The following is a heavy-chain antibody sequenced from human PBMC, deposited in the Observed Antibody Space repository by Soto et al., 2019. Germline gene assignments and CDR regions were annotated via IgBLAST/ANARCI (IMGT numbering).Heavy chain of an antibody. V-gene: IGHV3-23*01. CDR2: ISGSGGST. CDR3: ARMVLSSSFNAYYYYYYMDV. Sequence: GGSLRLSCAASGFTFSSYAMSWVRQAPGKGLEWVSAISGSGGSTYYSTSLKTRLTISKDTSKNQVVLTMTNMDPVDTATYYCARMVLSSSFNAYYYYYYMDVWGKGTTVTVSS. J-gene: IGHJ6*03. CDR1: GFTFSSYA. D-gene: IGHD6-13*01.